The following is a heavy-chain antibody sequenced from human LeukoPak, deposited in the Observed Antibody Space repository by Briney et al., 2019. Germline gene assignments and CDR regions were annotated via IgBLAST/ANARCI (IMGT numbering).Heavy chain of an antibody. J-gene: IGHJ6*03. CDR2: IYYSGST. Sequence: SQTLSLTCTVSGGSISSGSYYWSWIRQPAGKGLEWIGSIYYSGSTYYNPSLKSRVTISVDTSKNQFSLKLSSVTAADTAVYYCARETRYLYYYYMDVWGKGTTVTVSS. CDR1: GGSISSGSYY. D-gene: IGHD1-1*01. CDR3: ARETRYLYYYYMDV. V-gene: IGHV4-61*02.